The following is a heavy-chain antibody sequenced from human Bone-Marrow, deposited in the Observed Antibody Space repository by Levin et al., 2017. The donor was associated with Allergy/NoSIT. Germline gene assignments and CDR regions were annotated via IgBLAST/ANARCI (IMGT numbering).Heavy chain of an antibody. CDR2: MNPNSGNT. Sequence: GESLKISCKASGYTFTSYDINWVRQATGQGLEWMGWMNPNSGNTGYAQKFQGRVTMTRNTSISTAYMELSSLRSEDTAVYYCAIVSGYKYYYGMDVWGQGTTVTVSS. J-gene: IGHJ6*02. V-gene: IGHV1-8*01. CDR1: GYTFTSYD. D-gene: IGHD5-12*01. CDR3: AIVSGYKYYYGMDV.